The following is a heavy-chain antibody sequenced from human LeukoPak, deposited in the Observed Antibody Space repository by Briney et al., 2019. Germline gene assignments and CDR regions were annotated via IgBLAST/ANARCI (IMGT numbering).Heavy chain of an antibody. CDR2: INSNSGGT. J-gene: IGHJ3*02. V-gene: IGHV1-2*02. CDR1: GYTFTGFY. Sequence: GASVKVSCKASGYTFTGFYMHWVRQAPGQGLEWMGWINSNSGGTNYAQKFQGRVTMTRDTSISTAYMELSRLRSDDTAVYYCARVRGSRVVRGVMGAFDIWGQGTMVTVSS. D-gene: IGHD3-10*01. CDR3: ARVRGSRVVRGVMGAFDI.